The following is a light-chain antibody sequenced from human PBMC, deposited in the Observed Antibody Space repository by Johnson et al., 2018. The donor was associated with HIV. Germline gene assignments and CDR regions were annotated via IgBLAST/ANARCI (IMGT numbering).Light chain of an antibody. V-gene: IGLV1-51*01. J-gene: IGLJ1*01. CDR2: DNN. CDR1: SSNIGNNY. Sequence: QAVLTQPPSVSAAPGQKVTISCSGSSSNIGNNYVSWYQQLPGTAPKLLIYDNNKRPSGLPDRFSGSKSGTSATLGITGLPTGDEADYYCGTLDSSLMAGVFGTGTKVTVL. CDR3: GTLDSSLMAGV.